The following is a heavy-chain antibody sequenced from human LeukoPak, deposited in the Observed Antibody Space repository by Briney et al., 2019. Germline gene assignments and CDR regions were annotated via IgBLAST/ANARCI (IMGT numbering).Heavy chain of an antibody. CDR3: ASSYYYDSSGYYGDAFDI. Sequence: PSETLSLTCTVSGGSIGSGGYYWSWIRQHPGKGLEWIGYIYYSGSTYYNPSLKSRVTISVDTSKNQFSLKLSSVTAADTAVYYCASSYYYDSSGYYGDAFDIWGQGTMVTVSS. D-gene: IGHD3-22*01. CDR1: GGSIGSGGYY. J-gene: IGHJ3*02. V-gene: IGHV4-31*03. CDR2: IYYSGST.